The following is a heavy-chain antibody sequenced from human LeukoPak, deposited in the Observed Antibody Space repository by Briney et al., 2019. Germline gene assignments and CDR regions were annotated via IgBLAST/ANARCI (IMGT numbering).Heavy chain of an antibody. CDR1: GFTFSSYS. CDR3: AGDAGTMVRGVFDY. CDR2: ISSSGDTI. D-gene: IGHD3-10*01. Sequence: GGSLRLSCAASGFTFSSYSMNWVRQAPGKGLEWISYISSSGDTISYADSVKGRFTISRDNAKSSLYLQMDSLRAEDTAVYYCAGDAGTMVRGVFDYWGQGTLVTVSS. V-gene: IGHV3-48*04. J-gene: IGHJ4*02.